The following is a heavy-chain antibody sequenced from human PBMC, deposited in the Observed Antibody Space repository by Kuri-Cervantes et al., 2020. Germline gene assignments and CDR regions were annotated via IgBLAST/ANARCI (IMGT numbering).Heavy chain of an antibody. CDR1: GFTFGNYY. CDR2: IRYDGRNK. Sequence: GGSLRLSCTASGFTFGNYYMNWIRQSPGKGLEWVTFIRYDGRNKYYADSVKGRFTISRDNFNNTLYLQMNSLRVEDTAVYYCARVPNWRTIVGATGRAFDIWGQGTMVTVSS. V-gene: IGHV3-30*02. D-gene: IGHD1-26*01. J-gene: IGHJ3*02. CDR3: ARVPNWRTIVGATGRAFDI.